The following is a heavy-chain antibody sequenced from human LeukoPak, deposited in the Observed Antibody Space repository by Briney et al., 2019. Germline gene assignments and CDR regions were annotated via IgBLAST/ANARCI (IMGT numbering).Heavy chain of an antibody. J-gene: IGHJ5*02. CDR1: GDSISSGDYY. D-gene: IGHD2-21*01. CDR2: ISSSGST. Sequence: SQTLSLTCTVSGDSISSGDYYWSWIRQPAGKGLEWIGRISSSGSTNYNPSLKSRVTISVDTSKNQFSLKLSSVTAADTAVYYCARLLGSHINYFDPWGQGTLVTVSS. V-gene: IGHV4-61*02. CDR3: ARLLGSHINYFDP.